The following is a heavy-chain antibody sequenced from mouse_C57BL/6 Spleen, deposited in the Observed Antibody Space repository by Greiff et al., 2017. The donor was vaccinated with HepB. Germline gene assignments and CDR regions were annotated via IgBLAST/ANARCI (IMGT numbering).Heavy chain of an antibody. CDR2: IHPNSGST. CDR1: GYTFTSYW. CDR3: ARGTASRHWYFDV. Sequence: QVHVKQSGAELVKPGASVKLSCKASGYTFTSYWMHWVKQRPGQGLEWIGMIHPNSGSTNYNEKFKSKATLTVDKSSSTAYMQLSSLTSEDSAVYYCARGTASRHWYFDVWGTGTTVTVSS. D-gene: IGHD1-2*01. J-gene: IGHJ1*03. V-gene: IGHV1-64*01.